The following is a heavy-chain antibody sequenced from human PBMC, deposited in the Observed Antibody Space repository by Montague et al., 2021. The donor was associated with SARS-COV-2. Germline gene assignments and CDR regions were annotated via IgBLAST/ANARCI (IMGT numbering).Heavy chain of an antibody. J-gene: IGHJ4*02. CDR2: IYYSGST. CDR1: GRSIRSSSYY. CDR3: ATITLGYCTNGVCQPPDY. Sequence: SETLSLTCTVPGRSIRSSSYYWGWFSQPPGKGLEWIGSIYYSGSTYYDPSLKSRVTISVDTSKNQFSLKLSSVTAADTAVYYCATITLGYCTNGVCQPPDYWGQGTLVTVSS. D-gene: IGHD2-8*01. V-gene: IGHV4-39*01.